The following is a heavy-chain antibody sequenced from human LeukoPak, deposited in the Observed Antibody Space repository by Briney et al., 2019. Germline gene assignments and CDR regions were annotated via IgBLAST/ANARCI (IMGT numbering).Heavy chain of an antibody. J-gene: IGHJ4*02. V-gene: IGHV4-59*08. CDR2: IYYSGST. CDR1: GGSISSYY. CDR3: AGLTRWLQPFDY. D-gene: IGHD5-24*01. Sequence: SETLSLTCTVSGGSISSYYWSWIRQPPGKGLEWIGYIYYSGSTNYNPSLKSRVTISVDTSKDQFSLKLSSVTAADTAVYYCAGLTRWLQPFDYWGQGTLVTVSS.